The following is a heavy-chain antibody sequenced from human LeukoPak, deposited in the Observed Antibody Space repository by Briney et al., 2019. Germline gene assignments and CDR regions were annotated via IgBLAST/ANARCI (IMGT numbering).Heavy chain of an antibody. CDR2: ISSSSSYI. CDR3: ARDDIIMGPFDY. V-gene: IGHV3-21*01. Sequence: GGSLRLSCAASGFTFSSYSMNWVRQAPGKGLEWVSSISSSSSYIYYADSVKGRFTISRDNAKNSLYLQMNSLRAEDTAVYYCARDDIIMGPFDYWGQGTLVTVSS. D-gene: IGHD3-10*01. CDR1: GFTFSSYS. J-gene: IGHJ4*02.